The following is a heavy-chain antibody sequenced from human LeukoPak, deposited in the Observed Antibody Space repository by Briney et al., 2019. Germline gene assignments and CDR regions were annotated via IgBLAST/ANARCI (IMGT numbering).Heavy chain of an antibody. V-gene: IGHV3-23*01. J-gene: IGHJ4*02. D-gene: IGHD2-2*01. CDR2: ISGSGGST. Sequence: GGSLRLSCAASGFTFSSYAMSWVRQAAGKGLEWASAISGSGGSTYYADSVKGRFTISRDNSKNALYLQMNSLRAEDTAVYYCAINIVVVPAAMRGGDYWGQGTLVTVSS. CDR3: AINIVVVPAAMRGGDY. CDR1: GFTFSSYA.